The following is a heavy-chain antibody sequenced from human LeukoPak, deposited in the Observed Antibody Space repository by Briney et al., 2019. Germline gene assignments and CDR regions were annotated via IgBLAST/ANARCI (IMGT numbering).Heavy chain of an antibody. CDR2: ISSSSSYI. CDR3: ARDLSSSSGGY. V-gene: IGHV3-21*01. D-gene: IGHD6-13*01. J-gene: IGHJ4*02. CDR1: GFTFSGFA. Sequence: GGSLRLSCAASGFTFSGFAMHWVRQAPGKGLEWVSSISSSSSYIYYADSVKGRFTISRDNAKNSLYLQMNSLRAEDTAVYYCARDLSSSSGGYWGQGTLVTVSS.